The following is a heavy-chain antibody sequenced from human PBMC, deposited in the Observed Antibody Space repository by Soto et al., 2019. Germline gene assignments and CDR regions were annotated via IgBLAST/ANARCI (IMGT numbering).Heavy chain of an antibody. CDR1: GFTFTKYG. CDR2: IWNDGIRK. CDR3: ARDDDNDANALDY. J-gene: IGHJ4*02. V-gene: IGHV3-33*01. Sequence: GGSLRLSCAASGFTFTKYGMHWVRQAPGKGLEWVALIWNDGIRKVYVDSVKGRFTISRDNSKNTLDLQMNNLRDEDTAVYDCARDDDNDANALDYWGPGT.